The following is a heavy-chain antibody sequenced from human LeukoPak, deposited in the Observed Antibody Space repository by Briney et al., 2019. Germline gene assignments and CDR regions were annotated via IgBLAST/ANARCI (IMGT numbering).Heavy chain of an antibody. V-gene: IGHV3-30*03. CDR1: GFTFSSYG. Sequence: GGSLRLSCAASGFTFSSYGMHWVRQAPGKGLEWVAVISYVGSNKYYADSVKGRFTISRDNAKNSLYLQMNSLRAEDTAVYYCARLMGVNPDYWGQGTLVTVSS. D-gene: IGHD1-26*01. CDR2: ISYVGSNK. J-gene: IGHJ4*02. CDR3: ARLMGVNPDY.